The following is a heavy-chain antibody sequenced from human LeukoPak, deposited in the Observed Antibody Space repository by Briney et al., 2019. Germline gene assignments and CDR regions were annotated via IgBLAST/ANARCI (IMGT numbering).Heavy chain of an antibody. V-gene: IGHV1-24*01. J-gene: IGHJ6*03. D-gene: IGHD2-2*01. Sequence: ASVKVSCKVSGYTLTELSMHWVRQAPGKWLEWMGGFDPEDGETIYAQKFQGRVTMTEDTSTDTAYMELSSLRSEDTAVYYCATGPYCSSTSCSARTLYYYMDVWGKGTTVTVSS. CDR1: GYTLTELS. CDR2: FDPEDGET. CDR3: ATGPYCSSTSCSARTLYYYMDV.